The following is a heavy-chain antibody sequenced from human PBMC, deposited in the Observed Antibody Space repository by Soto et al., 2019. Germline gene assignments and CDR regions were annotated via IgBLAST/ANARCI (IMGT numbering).Heavy chain of an antibody. J-gene: IGHJ3*02. CDR1: GYPVTAYY. CDR3: ARGGGVGVAGSDAFDM. Sequence: QLHLVQSGAVVKKPGASVTVSCSASGYPVTAYYMHWVRQAPGRGLEWMGGINPATGAAKYTQTFRGRVPMTRDTSTSTVFMELSGLTSEDTAVFYCARGGGVGVAGSDAFDMWGQGTLVTVSS. D-gene: IGHD3-3*01. V-gene: IGHV1-2*02. CDR2: INPATGAA.